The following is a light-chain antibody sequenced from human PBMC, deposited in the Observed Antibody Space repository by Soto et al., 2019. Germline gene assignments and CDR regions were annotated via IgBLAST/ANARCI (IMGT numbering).Light chain of an antibody. Sequence: QSVLTQPPSVSGAPGQRVTISCTGSSSNIGAGYDVHWYQQLPGTPPKILIYGNNNRPSGVPDRFSGSKSGTSASLAITGLQAEDEADYYCQSYDSSLSAVVFGGGTKLTVL. J-gene: IGLJ2*01. V-gene: IGLV1-40*01. CDR1: SSNIGAGYD. CDR3: QSYDSSLSAVV. CDR2: GNN.